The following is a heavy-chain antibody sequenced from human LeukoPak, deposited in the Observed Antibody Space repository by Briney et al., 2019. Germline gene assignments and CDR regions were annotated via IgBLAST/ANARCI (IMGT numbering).Heavy chain of an antibody. CDR2: IYSGGST. Sequence: GGSLRLSCAASGFTVSSNYMSWVRQAPGKGLEWVSVIYSGGSTYYADSVKGRFTISRDNSKNTLYLQMNSLRAEDTAVYYCARDSSDYYDAFDIWGQGTMVTVSS. CDR3: ARDSSDYYDAFDI. V-gene: IGHV3-53*01. CDR1: GFTVSSNY. J-gene: IGHJ3*02. D-gene: IGHD3-22*01.